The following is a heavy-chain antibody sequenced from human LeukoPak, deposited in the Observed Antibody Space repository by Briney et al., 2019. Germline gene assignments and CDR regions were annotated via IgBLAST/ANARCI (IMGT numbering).Heavy chain of an antibody. CDR1: GGTFSSYA. CDR3: ARAYYDSSGYLADAFDI. V-gene: IGHV1-69*05. Sequence: SVTVSCKASGGTFSSYAISWVRQAPGQGLEWMGGIIPIFGTANYAQKFQGRVTITTDESTSTAYMELRSLRSDDTAVYYCARAYYDSSGYLADAFDIWGQGTMVTVSS. CDR2: IIPIFGTA. D-gene: IGHD3-22*01. J-gene: IGHJ3*02.